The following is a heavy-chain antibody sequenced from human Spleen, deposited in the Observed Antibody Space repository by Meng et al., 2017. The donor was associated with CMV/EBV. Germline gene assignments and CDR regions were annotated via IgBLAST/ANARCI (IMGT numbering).Heavy chain of an antibody. Sequence: GESLKISCAASGFTFTINGMHWVRQAPGKGLEWVSSISGSGTRTYYADSVKGRIIISRDNSKKTLYLQMNSLGAEDTAVYYCATEKPMWIDSDYYGMDFGGQGTTVTVSS. CDR2: ISGSGTRT. V-gene: IGHV3-23*01. CDR1: GFTFTING. J-gene: IGHJ6*01. D-gene: IGHD5-12*01. CDR3: ATEKPMWIDSDYYGMDF.